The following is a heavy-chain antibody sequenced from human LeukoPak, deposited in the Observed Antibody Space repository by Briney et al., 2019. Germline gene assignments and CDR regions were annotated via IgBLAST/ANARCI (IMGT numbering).Heavy chain of an antibody. CDR1: GFTFSTYA. V-gene: IGHV3-23*01. Sequence: GGSLRLSCAASGFTFSTYAMTWVRQAPGKGLEWVSGISTSGDRTYYADSVKGRFTISRDNSKNTLYLQMNSLRAEDTAVYYCARETYYFDYWGQGTLVTVSS. CDR3: ARETYYFDY. CDR2: ISTSGDRT. J-gene: IGHJ4*02.